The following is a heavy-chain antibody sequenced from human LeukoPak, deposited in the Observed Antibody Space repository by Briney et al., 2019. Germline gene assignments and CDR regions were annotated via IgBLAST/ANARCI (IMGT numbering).Heavy chain of an antibody. CDR2: ISYDGSNK. V-gene: IGHV3-30-3*01. D-gene: IGHD6-6*01. CDR1: GFTFSSYA. Sequence: GGSLRLSCAASGFTFSSYAMHWVRQAPGKGLEWVAVISYDGSNKYYADSVKGRFTISRDNSKNTLYLQMNSLRAEDTAVYYCAKDLYSSSSGDYWGQGTLVTVSS. J-gene: IGHJ4*02. CDR3: AKDLYSSSSGDY.